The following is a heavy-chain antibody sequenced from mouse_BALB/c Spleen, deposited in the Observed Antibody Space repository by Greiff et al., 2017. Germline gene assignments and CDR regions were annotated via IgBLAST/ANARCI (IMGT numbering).Heavy chain of an antibody. D-gene: IGHD1-1*01. Sequence: QVQLQQSGPGLVAPSQSLSITCTVSGFSLTSYGVHWVRQPPGKGLEWLGVIWAGGSTNYNSALMSRLSISKDNSKSQVFLKMNSLQTDDTAMYYCARSGSSYPSRWYCEVWGAGTTVTVSS. V-gene: IGHV2-9*02. J-gene: IGHJ1*01. CDR3: ARSGSSYPSRWYCEV. CDR2: IWAGGST. CDR1: GFSLTSYG.